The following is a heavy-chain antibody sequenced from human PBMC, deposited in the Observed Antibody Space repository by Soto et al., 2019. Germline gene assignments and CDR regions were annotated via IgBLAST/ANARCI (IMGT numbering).Heavy chain of an antibody. CDR1: GYSFTSYW. CDR3: ARHPVYINWDYDDAFDI. Sequence: GESLKISCKGSGYSFTSYWIGLVRQMPGKGLEWMGIIYPGDSDTRYSPSFQGQVTISADKSISTAYLQWSSLKASDTAMYYCARHPVYINWDYDDAFDIWGQGTMVTVSS. V-gene: IGHV5-51*01. CDR2: IYPGDSDT. D-gene: IGHD1-7*01. J-gene: IGHJ3*02.